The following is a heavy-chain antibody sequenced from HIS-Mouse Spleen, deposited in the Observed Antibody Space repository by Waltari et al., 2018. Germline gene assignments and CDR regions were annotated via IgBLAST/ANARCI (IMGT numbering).Heavy chain of an antibody. CDR2: IYYSGST. Sequence: QLQLQESGPGLVKPSEPLSLPCPVSGGSFRSSTYYWVWIRQPPRKGLEWIGSIYYSGSTYYNPSLKSRVTISVDTSKNQFSLKLSSVTAADTAVYYCARAYYYGSGSYYKGYFDYWGQGTLVTVSS. D-gene: IGHD3-10*01. CDR1: GGSFRSSTYY. V-gene: IGHV4-39*07. J-gene: IGHJ4*02. CDR3: ARAYYYGSGSYYKGYFDY.